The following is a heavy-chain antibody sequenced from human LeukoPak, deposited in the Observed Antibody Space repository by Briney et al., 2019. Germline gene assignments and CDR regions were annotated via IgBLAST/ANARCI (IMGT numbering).Heavy chain of an antibody. CDR2: IYYSGST. CDR1: VGSISSGGYY. V-gene: IGHV4-31*03. J-gene: IGHJ3*02. D-gene: IGHD3-10*01. Sequence: SGTLSLTCTVSVGSISSGGYYWSWIRQHPGKGLEWIGYIYYSGSTYYNPSLKSRVTISVDTSKNQFSLKLSSVTAADTAVYYCARTLLGDGAFDIWGQGTMVTVSS. CDR3: ARTLLGDGAFDI.